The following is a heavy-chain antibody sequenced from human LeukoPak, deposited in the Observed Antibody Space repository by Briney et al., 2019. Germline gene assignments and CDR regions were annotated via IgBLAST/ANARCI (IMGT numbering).Heavy chain of an antibody. CDR1: GFAFSNYG. Sequence: PGGSLRLSCAASGFAFSNYGMNWVRQAPGKGLEWVSGITGSGSTTYYADSVKGRFTISRDNSKNTLYLQMNSLRAEDTAVYYCAREPGRWRAFDIWGQGTMVTVSS. J-gene: IGHJ3*02. V-gene: IGHV3-23*01. CDR3: AREPGRWRAFDI. D-gene: IGHD4-23*01. CDR2: ITGSGSTT.